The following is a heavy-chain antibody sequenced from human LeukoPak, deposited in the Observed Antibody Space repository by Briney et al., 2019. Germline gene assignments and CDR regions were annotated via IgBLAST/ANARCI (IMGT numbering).Heavy chain of an antibody. CDR1: GGSISSYY. V-gene: IGHV4-39*07. D-gene: IGHD3-16*01. CDR3: ARVLITFGGIRPNAFDI. CDR2: IYYSGST. J-gene: IGHJ3*02. Sequence: SETLSLTCTVSGGSISSYYWGWIRQPPGKGLEWIGSIYYSGSTYYNPSLKSRVTISVDTSKNQFSLKLSSVTAADTAVYYCARVLITFGGIRPNAFDIWGQGTMVTVSS.